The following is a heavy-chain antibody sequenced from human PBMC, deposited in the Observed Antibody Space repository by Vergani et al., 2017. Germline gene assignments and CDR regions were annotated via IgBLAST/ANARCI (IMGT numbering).Heavy chain of an antibody. V-gene: IGHV3-53*01. Sequence: EVQLVESGGGLIQPGGSLRLSCAASGFTVSSNYMSWVRQAPGKGLEWVSVIYSGGSTDYADSVKGRFTISRDNSKNTLYLQMNSLRAEDTAVYYCARKCGGDCYYFDYWGQGTLVTVSS. CDR3: ARKCGGDCYYFDY. D-gene: IGHD2-21*02. CDR1: GFTVSSNY. J-gene: IGHJ4*02. CDR2: IYSGGST.